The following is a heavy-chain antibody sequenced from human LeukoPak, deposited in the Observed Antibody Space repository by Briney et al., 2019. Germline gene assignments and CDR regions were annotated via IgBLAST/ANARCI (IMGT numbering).Heavy chain of an antibody. J-gene: IGHJ4*02. CDR3: AREPEYSSSSLDY. CDR2: ISSNGGST. Sequence: GGSLRLSCAASGFSFTSYAMHWVRQAPGKGLEYVSAISSNGGSTYYVNSVKGRFTISRDNSKNTLYLQMNSLRAEDTAVYYCAREPEYSSSSLDYWGQGTLVTVSS. D-gene: IGHD6-6*01. CDR1: GFSFTSYA. V-gene: IGHV3-64*01.